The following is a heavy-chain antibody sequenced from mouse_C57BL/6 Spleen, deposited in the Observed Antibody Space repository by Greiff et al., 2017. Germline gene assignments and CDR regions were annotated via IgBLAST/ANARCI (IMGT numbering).Heavy chain of an antibody. CDR1: GYTFTSYW. J-gene: IGHJ1*03. D-gene: IGHD4-1*01. CDR3: SRGGLGHWYFDV. V-gene: IGHV1-64*01. CDR2: IHPNSGST. Sequence: VQLQQPGAELVKPGASVKLSCKASGYTFTSYWMHWVKQRPGQGLEWIGMIHPNSGSTNYNEKFKSKATLTVDKSSSTAYMQLSSLTSEDSAVYYCSRGGLGHWYFDVWGTGTTVTVSS.